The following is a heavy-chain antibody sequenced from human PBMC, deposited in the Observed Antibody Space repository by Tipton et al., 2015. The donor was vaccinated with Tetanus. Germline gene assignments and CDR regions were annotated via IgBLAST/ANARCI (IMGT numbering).Heavy chain of an antibody. CDR2: IYFNGTT. CDR3: TRDAGDSGH. J-gene: IGHJ4*02. V-gene: IGHV4-61*08. D-gene: IGHD2-21*02. CDR1: GGSVSGGDYY. Sequence: LRLSCTVSGGSVSGGDYYWSWIRQPPGKGLEWIGYIYFNGTTKYNPALKSRVTISVDTSKKQFSLSLTSVTAADTAVYYCTRDAGDSGHWGQGTLVTVSS.